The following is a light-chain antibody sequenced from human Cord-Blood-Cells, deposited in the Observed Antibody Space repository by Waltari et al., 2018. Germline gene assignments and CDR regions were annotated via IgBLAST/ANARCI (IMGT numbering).Light chain of an antibody. V-gene: IGLV2-14*01. CDR1: SSDVGGYNY. CDR2: EVS. J-gene: IGLJ2*01. Sequence: QSALTQPASVSGSPGQSITISCTGTSSDVGGYNYVSWYQQHPAKAPKLMIYEVSNQPSGVSNRFSGSKSDNTASLTISGLQAEDDADYYCSSYTSSSTVVFGGGTKLTVL. CDR3: SSYTSSSTVV.